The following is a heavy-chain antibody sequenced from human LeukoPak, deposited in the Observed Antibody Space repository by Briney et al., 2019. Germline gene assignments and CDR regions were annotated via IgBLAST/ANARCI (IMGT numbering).Heavy chain of an antibody. V-gene: IGHV3-23*01. Sequence: PGGSLRLSCAASGFTFTNHAMSWVRQAPGKGLEWVSAISGSGGYTYYADSVKGRFTISRDNSKNTLYLQMNSLRAEDTAVYYCTRDPLRAVAGFGFTDILDIRGQGTMVTVSS. CDR3: TRDPLRAVAGFGFTDILDI. J-gene: IGHJ3*02. D-gene: IGHD6-19*01. CDR2: ISGSGGYT. CDR1: GFTFTNHA.